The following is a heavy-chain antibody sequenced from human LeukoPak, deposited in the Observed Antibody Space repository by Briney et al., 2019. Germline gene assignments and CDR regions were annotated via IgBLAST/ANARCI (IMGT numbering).Heavy chain of an antibody. Sequence: SETLSLTCTVSGGSISSYYWSWIRQPPGKGLEWIGYIYYSGSTNYNPSLKSRVTISVDTSKNQFSLKLSSVTAADTAVYFCARSTVRGHSYYYYMGVWGKGTTVTVSS. CDR3: ARSTVRGHSYYYYMGV. CDR2: IYYSGST. J-gene: IGHJ6*03. D-gene: IGHD3-10*01. V-gene: IGHV4-59*12. CDR1: GGSISSYY.